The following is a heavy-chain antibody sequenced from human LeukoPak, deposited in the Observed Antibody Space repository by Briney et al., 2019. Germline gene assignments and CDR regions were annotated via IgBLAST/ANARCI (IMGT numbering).Heavy chain of an antibody. V-gene: IGHV4-59*01. D-gene: IGHD5-18*01. CDR3: ARAEPTAMVSVAFDY. Sequence: SETLSLTCTVSGGSISSYYWSWIRQPPGKGLEWIGYIYYRRSTNYSPSLKSRVTISVDTSKNQFSLKLSSLTAADTAVYYCARAEPTAMVSVAFDYWGQGTLVTVSS. CDR2: IYYRRST. J-gene: IGHJ4*02. CDR1: GGSISSYY.